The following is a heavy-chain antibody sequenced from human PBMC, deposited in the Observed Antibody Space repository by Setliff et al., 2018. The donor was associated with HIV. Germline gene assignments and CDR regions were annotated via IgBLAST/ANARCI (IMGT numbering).Heavy chain of an antibody. D-gene: IGHD3-10*01. CDR3: ARDRHSSGLGSYGP. Sequence: PSETLSLTCTISGGSFGVYRWSWIRQSAGRGLEWIGGIDSSGTTDYKPSLKGRVAISVDTSRNQFSLRVTSVTAADTAVYFCARDRHSSGLGSYGPWGPGILGTSPQ. V-gene: IGHV4-4*07. J-gene: IGHJ5*02. CDR1: GGSFGVYR. CDR2: IDSSGTT.